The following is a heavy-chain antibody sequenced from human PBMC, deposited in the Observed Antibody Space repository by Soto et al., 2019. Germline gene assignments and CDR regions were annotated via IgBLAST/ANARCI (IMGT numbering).Heavy chain of an antibody. J-gene: IGHJ5*02. Sequence: PSETLSLTCAVYGGSFSGYYWSLIRQPTGKGLEWIGEINHSGSTNYNPSLKSRVTISVDTSKNQFSLKLSSVTAADTAVYYCARPRGYCSGGSCSPYNNWFDPWGQGTLVTVSS. CDR1: GGSFSGYY. CDR2: INHSGST. D-gene: IGHD2-15*01. V-gene: IGHV4-34*01. CDR3: ARPRGYCSGGSCSPYNNWFDP.